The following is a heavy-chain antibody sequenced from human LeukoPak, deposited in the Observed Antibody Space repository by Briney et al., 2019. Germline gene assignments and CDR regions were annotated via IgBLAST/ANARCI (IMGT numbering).Heavy chain of an antibody. D-gene: IGHD3-22*01. CDR1: GFTLSNYA. CDR2: LSGNAGRT. J-gene: IGHJ3*02. CDR3: ARDRYDSNAFDI. Sequence: GGSLRLSCAASGFTLSNYAMNWVRQAPGKGLEWVSALSGNAGRTHYADSVKGRFTISRDNSKNTLYLQMDSLRAEDTAVYYCARDRYDSNAFDIWGQGTMVTVSS. V-gene: IGHV3-23*01.